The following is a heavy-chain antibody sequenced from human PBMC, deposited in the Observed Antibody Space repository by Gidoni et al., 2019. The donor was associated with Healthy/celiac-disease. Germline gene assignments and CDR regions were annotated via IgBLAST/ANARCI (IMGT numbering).Heavy chain of an antibody. Sequence: QLQLQESGSGLVKPSQTLSLTCAVPGGSISSGGYSWSWIRQPPGKGLEWIGYIYHSGSTYYNPSLKSRVTISVDRSKNQFSLKLSSVTAADTAVYYCARAEYYYDSSGTNEYFQHWGQGTLVTVSS. CDR3: ARAEYYYDSSGTNEYFQH. J-gene: IGHJ1*01. D-gene: IGHD3-22*01. V-gene: IGHV4-30-2*01. CDR1: GGSISSGGYS. CDR2: IYHSGST.